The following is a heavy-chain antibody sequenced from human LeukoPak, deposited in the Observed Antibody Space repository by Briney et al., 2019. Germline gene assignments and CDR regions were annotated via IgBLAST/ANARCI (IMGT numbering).Heavy chain of an antibody. CDR1: GGSISSGDYY. CDR3: AREVYYYDSSGYYDDY. V-gene: IGHV4-30-4*08. Sequence: SETLSLTCTVSGGSISSGDYYWRWIRQPPGKGLEWIGYIYYSGSTYYNPSLKSRVTISVDTSKNQFSLKLSSVTAADTAVYYCAREVYYYDSSGYYDDYWGQGTLVTVSS. CDR2: IYYSGST. J-gene: IGHJ4*02. D-gene: IGHD3-22*01.